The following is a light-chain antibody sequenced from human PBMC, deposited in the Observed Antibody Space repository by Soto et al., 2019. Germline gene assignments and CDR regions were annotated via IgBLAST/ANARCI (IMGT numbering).Light chain of an antibody. V-gene: IGLV2-11*01. CDR1: SSDVGGYNY. CDR2: DVS. J-gene: IGLJ1*01. CDR3: CSYAGSYTFEV. Sequence: QSALTQPRSVSGSPGQSVTISCTGTSSDVGGYNYVSWYPQHPGKAPKLMIYDVSKRPSGVPDRFSGSKSGNTASLTISGLQAEDEADYYCCSYAGSYTFEVFGTGTKLTVL.